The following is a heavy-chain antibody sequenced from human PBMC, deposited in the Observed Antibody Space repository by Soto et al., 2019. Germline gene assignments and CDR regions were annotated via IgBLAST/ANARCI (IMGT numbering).Heavy chain of an antibody. D-gene: IGHD6-19*01. Sequence: QVQLVQSGAEVKKPGSSVKVSCKASGGTFSNYAISWVRQAPGQGLEWMGGITPIFGTANYAQKFQGRVTITEDESMSTAYMDLSRLRSEDTAVYYCAQTLGLAVAGPGRFDLWGRGTLVTVSS. V-gene: IGHV1-69*12. J-gene: IGHJ2*01. CDR1: GGTFSNYA. CDR2: ITPIFGTA. CDR3: AQTLGLAVAGPGRFDL.